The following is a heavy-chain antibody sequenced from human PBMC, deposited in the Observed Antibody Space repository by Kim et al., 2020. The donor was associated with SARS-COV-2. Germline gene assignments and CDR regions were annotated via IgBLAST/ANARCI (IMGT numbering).Heavy chain of an antibody. D-gene: IGHD6-13*01. CDR2: ISGSGGST. J-gene: IGHJ4*02. CDR1: GFTFSSYA. Sequence: GGSLRLSCAASGFTFSSYAMSWVRQAPGKGLEWVSAISGSGGSTYYADSVKGRFTISRDNSKNTLYLQMNSLRAEDTAVYYCAKALYSSSWYSIAVAGMIDYWGQGTLVTVSS. CDR3: AKALYSSSWYSIAVAGMIDY. V-gene: IGHV3-23*01.